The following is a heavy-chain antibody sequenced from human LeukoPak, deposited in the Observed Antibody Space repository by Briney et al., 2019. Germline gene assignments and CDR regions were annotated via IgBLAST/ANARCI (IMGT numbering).Heavy chain of an antibody. CDR3: ARGGYDYVWGSHRYLFDY. J-gene: IGHJ4*02. D-gene: IGHD3-16*02. V-gene: IGHV1-46*01. Sequence: GASVKVSCKASGYTFTSYYMHWVRQARGQGLEWMGRINPSGGSTSYAQKFQGRVTMTRDTSTSTVYMELSSLRSEDTAVYYCARGGYDYVWGSHRYLFDYWGQGTLVTVSS. CDR2: INPSGGST. CDR1: GYTFTSYY.